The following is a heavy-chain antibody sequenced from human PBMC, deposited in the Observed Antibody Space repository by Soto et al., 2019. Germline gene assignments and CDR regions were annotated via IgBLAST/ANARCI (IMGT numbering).Heavy chain of an antibody. D-gene: IGHD2-21*01. Sequence: PSETLALTCTVTGGSITDYAWVWILQPTGKGLEGIGRIFGSVGTNYNPTLKGRITMSFDTSKNQFSLRLNSVTATDTAVYFCARDQGGVGIADNGFDPWGQGMLVTVCS. V-gene: IGHV4-4*07. J-gene: IGHJ5*02. CDR3: ARDQGGVGIADNGFDP. CDR2: IFGSVGT. CDR1: GGSITDYA.